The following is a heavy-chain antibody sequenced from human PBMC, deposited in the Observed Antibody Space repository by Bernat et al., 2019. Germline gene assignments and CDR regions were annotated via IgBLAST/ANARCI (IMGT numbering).Heavy chain of an antibody. CDR1: GFTFSNYG. V-gene: IGHV3-33*01. CDR2: IWHDGSDK. Sequence: QVQLVESGGGVVQSGRSLRLSCAASGFTFSNYGMHWVRQAPGKGLGWVALIWHDGSDKYYADSVKGRVTISRDNSKNTVFLQMNSLRAEDTAVYFCASRSTTWGEDYWGQGTLVTVSS. J-gene: IGHJ4*02. D-gene: IGHD2/OR15-2a*01. CDR3: ASRSTTWGEDY.